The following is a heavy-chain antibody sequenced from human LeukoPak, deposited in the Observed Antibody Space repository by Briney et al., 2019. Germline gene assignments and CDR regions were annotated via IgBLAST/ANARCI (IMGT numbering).Heavy chain of an antibody. CDR2: IYSGGST. J-gene: IGHJ5*02. CDR3: ARGSSDSSSWYRGLSFDP. V-gene: IGHV3-66*01. D-gene: IGHD6-13*01. CDR1: GFTVSSNY. Sequence: PGGSLRLSCAASGFTVSSNYMSWVRQAPGKGLEWVSVIYSGGSTYYADSVKGRFTISRDNSKNTLYLQMNSLRAEDTAVYYCARGSSDSSSWYRGLSFDPWGQGTLVTVSS.